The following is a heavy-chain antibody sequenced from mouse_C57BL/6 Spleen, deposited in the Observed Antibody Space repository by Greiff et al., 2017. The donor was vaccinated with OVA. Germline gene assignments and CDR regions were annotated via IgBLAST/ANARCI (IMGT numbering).Heavy chain of an antibody. V-gene: IGHV1-4*01. CDR3: ARSYYDYPFAY. CDR1: GYTFTSYT. J-gene: IGHJ3*01. CDR2: INPSSGYT. Sequence: VKLMESGAELARPGASVKMSCKATGYTFTSYTMHWVKQRPGQGLEWIGYINPSSGYTKYNQKFKDKATLTADKSSSTAYMQLSSLTSEDSAVYYCARSYYDYPFAYWGQGTLVTVSA. D-gene: IGHD2-4*01.